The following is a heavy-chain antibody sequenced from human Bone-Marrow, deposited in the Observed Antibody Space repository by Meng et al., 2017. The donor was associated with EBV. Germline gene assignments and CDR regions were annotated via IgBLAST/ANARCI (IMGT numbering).Heavy chain of an antibody. D-gene: IGHD1-14*01. CDR1: EFTFSSYW. J-gene: IGHJ4*02. CDR2: INEDGATT. Sequence: VHLVESGGAFVPPGVFLSTSCAASEFTFSSYWMHWVRQAPGEGLGWVSRINEDGATTNYADSVKGRFTISRDNARNTLYLQMNSLRAEDTAVYYCSRDLAGSDDYWGQGTLVTVSS. V-gene: IGHV3-74*01. CDR3: SRDLAGSDDY.